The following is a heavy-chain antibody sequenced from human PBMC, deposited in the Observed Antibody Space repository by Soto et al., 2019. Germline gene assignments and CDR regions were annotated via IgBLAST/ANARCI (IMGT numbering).Heavy chain of an antibody. V-gene: IGHV4-31*03. D-gene: IGHD6-19*01. CDR1: GGSISSGGYY. CDR2: IYYSGST. Sequence: SETLSLTCTVSGGSISSGGYYWSWIRQHPGKGLEWIGYIYYSGSTYYNPSLKSRVTISVDTSKNQFSLKLSSVTAADTAVYYCARSKTIAVAGGNWFDPWGQGTLVTVSS. J-gene: IGHJ5*02. CDR3: ARSKTIAVAGGNWFDP.